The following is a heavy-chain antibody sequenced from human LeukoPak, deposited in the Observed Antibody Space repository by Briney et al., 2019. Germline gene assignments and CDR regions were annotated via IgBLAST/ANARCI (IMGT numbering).Heavy chain of an antibody. CDR3: VRGGYGSIDY. D-gene: IGHD4-17*01. CDR1: GFTFSSLW. Sequence: GGSLRLSCAASGFTFSSLWMHWVRQAPGKGLVWVSYINSDGTTATYADSVKGRFTISRDNAKTTLYLQMNRLRAEDTAVYYCVRGGYGSIDYWGQGTLVTVSS. CDR2: INSDGTTA. J-gene: IGHJ4*02. V-gene: IGHV3-74*01.